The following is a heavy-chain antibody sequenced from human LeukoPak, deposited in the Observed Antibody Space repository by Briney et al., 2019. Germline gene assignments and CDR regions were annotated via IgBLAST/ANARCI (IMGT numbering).Heavy chain of an antibody. Sequence: GSLRLSCAASGFTFSSYSMNWVRQAPGKGLEWVSSISSSSSYIYYADSVKGRFTISRDNAKNSLYLQMNSLRAEDTAVYYCARAPAAGEVGWFDPWGQGALVTVFS. CDR1: GFTFSSYS. J-gene: IGHJ5*02. CDR2: ISSSSSYI. CDR3: ARAPAAGEVGWFDP. V-gene: IGHV3-21*01. D-gene: IGHD2-2*01.